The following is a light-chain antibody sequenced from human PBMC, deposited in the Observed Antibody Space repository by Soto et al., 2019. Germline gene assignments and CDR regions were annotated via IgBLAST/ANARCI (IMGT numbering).Light chain of an antibody. J-gene: IGLJ1*01. V-gene: IGLV1-44*01. Sequence: QSVLTQPPAASATPGQRVTISCSGSSPNIGTNSVNWCQQLPGSAPKLLIYNDYQRPSEVPDRFTASKSGTSASLAISGLQSEDEADYYCVACDDSLKAYVFVTGTKGIVL. CDR1: SPNIGTNS. CDR2: NDY. CDR3: VACDDSLKAYV.